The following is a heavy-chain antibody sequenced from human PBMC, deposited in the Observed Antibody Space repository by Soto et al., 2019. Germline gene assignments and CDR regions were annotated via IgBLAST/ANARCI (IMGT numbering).Heavy chain of an antibody. V-gene: IGHV4-30-4*01. J-gene: IGHJ5*02. CDR3: ARGEVPATWFDP. D-gene: IGHD2-2*01. CDR1: GGSISSGDYY. Sequence: NPSETLSLTCTVSGGSISSGDYYWSWIRQPPGKGLEWIGYIYYSGSTYYNPSLKSRVTISVDTSKNQFSLKLSSVTAADTAVYYCARGEVPATWFDPWGQGTLVTVSS. CDR2: IYYSGST.